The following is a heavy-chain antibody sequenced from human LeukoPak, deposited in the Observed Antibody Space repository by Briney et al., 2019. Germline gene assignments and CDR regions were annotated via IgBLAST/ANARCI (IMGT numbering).Heavy chain of an antibody. J-gene: IGHJ4*02. CDR1: GFTFSSYW. CDR2: IKQDGSGK. V-gene: IGHV3-7*01. D-gene: IGHD4-17*01. CDR3: ASSGSTTVTTGYFDY. Sequence: GGSLRLSCAASGFTFSSYWMSWVRQAPGKGLEWVANIKQDGSGKYYADSVKGRFTISRDNAKNSLYLQMNSLRAEDTAVYYCASSGSTTVTTGYFDYWGQGTLVTVSS.